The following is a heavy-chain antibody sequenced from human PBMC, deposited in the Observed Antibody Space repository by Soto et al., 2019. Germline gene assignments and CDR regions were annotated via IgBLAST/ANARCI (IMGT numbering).Heavy chain of an antibody. D-gene: IGHD6-19*01. CDR3: ARDLGAGSGWLRIKKYNWFDP. CDR1: GFIFSSYG. CDR2: IKQGGSEK. Sequence: PGGSLRLSCAASGFIFSSYGMSWVRQAPGKGLEWVANIKQGGSEKYYVDSVKGRFTISRDNAKNSLYLQMNSLRAEDTAVYYCARDLGAGSGWLRIKKYNWFDPWGQGTLVTVSS. V-gene: IGHV3-7*05. J-gene: IGHJ5*02.